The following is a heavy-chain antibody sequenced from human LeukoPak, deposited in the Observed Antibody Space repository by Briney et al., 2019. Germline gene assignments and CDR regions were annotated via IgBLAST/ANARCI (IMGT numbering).Heavy chain of an antibody. Sequence: SETLSLTCTVSGGSISSSSYYWGWIRQPPGKGLEWIGSIYYSGSTYYNPSLKSRVTISVDTSKNQFSLKLSSVTAADTAVYYCARQTVGYSYGYAVRYYYYYMDVWGKGTTVTVSS. CDR3: ARQTVGYSYGYAVRYYYYYMDV. D-gene: IGHD5-18*01. CDR1: GGSISSSSYY. V-gene: IGHV4-39*01. CDR2: IYYSGST. J-gene: IGHJ6*03.